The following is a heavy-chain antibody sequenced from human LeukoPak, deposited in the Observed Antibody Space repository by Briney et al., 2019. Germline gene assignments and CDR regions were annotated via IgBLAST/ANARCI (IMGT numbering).Heavy chain of an antibody. D-gene: IGHD6-19*01. J-gene: IGHJ4*02. V-gene: IGHV3-21*01. CDR2: ISSSSSYI. CDR1: GFTFSSYS. Sequence: GGSLRLSCAASGFTFSSYSMNWVRQAPGKGLEWVSSISSSSSYIYYADSVKGRFTISRDNAKNSLYLQMNSLRAEDTAVYYCAGAKSSGWYGALGYWGQGTLVTVSS. CDR3: AGAKSSGWYGALGY.